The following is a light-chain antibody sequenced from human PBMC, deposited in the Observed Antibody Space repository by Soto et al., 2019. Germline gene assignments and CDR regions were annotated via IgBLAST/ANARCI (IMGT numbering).Light chain of an antibody. J-gene: IGKJ3*01. CDR3: QQYGSSPRFT. CDR1: QSVSSSY. Sequence: EIVLTQSPGTLSLSPGERATLSCRASQSVSSSYLAWYQQKPGQAPRLLIYGASSSATGIPDRFSGRGSGTDFTLTISRRQPEDFAVYYCQQYGSSPRFTFGPGTKVDIK. CDR2: GAS. V-gene: IGKV3-20*01.